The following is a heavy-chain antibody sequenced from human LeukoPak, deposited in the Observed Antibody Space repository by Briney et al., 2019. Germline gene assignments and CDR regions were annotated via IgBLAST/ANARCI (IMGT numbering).Heavy chain of an antibody. Sequence: TGGSLRLSCAASGFTFSSYWMSWVRQAPGKGLEWVANIKQDGSEKYYVDSVKGRFTISRDNAKNSLYLQMNSLRAEDTAVYYCARVRRYCSGGSCYYNDYWGQGTLVTVSS. V-gene: IGHV3-7*01. CDR3: ARVRRYCSGGSCYYNDY. CDR1: GFTFSSYW. CDR2: IKQDGSEK. D-gene: IGHD2-15*01. J-gene: IGHJ4*02.